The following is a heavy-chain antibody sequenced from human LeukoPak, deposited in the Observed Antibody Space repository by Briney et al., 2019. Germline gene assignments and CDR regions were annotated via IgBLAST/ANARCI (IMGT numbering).Heavy chain of an antibody. CDR1: GGTFSSYA. CDR3: ARYCSSTSCYSDDYGMDV. CDR2: IIPIFGTA. D-gene: IGHD2-2*02. V-gene: IGHV1-69*13. Sequence: SVKVSCKASGGTFSSYAISWVRQAPGQGLEWMGGIIPIFGTADYAQKFRGRVTITADESKSTAYMELSSLRSEDTAVYYCARYCSSTSCYSDDYGMDVWGQGTTVTVSS. J-gene: IGHJ6*02.